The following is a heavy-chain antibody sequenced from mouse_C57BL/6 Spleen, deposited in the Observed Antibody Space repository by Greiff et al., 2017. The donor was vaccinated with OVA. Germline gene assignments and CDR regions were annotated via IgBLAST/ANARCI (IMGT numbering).Heavy chain of an antibody. CDR2: IWTGGGT. CDR1: GFSLTSYA. CDR3: ARSYGSSYVWYFDV. Sequence: VQLKESGPGLVAPSQSLSITCTVSGFSLTSYAISWVRQPPGKGLEWLGVIWTGGGTNYNSALKSRLSISKDNSKSQVFLKMNSLQTDDTARYYCARSYGSSYVWYFDVWGTGTTVTVSS. D-gene: IGHD1-1*01. J-gene: IGHJ1*03. V-gene: IGHV2-9-1*01.